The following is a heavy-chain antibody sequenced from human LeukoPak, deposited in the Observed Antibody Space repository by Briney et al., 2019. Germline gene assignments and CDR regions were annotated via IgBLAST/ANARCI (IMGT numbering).Heavy chain of an antibody. J-gene: IGHJ2*01. CDR1: GYTFTAHD. CDR2: MNPKSGST. CDR3: ARGRQMSINWYFDL. Sequence: ASVKVSCKTSGYTFTAHDIFWVRQAAGQGLEWMGWMNPKSGSTAYAQKVQGRVTFTRNTSITTAYLDLTNLRYEDTAMYYCARGRQMSINWYFDLWGRGTQVTVAS. D-gene: IGHD3-10*01. V-gene: IGHV1-8*03.